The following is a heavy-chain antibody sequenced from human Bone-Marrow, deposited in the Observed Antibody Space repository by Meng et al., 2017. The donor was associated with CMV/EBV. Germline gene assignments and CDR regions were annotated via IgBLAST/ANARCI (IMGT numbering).Heavy chain of an antibody. Sequence: GGSLRLSCTASGFTFGDYAMSWVRQAPGKGLEWVGFIRSKAYGGTTEYAASVKGRFTISRDNSKNTLYLQMNSLRAEDTAVYYCARDGGIAVADHRGGLRYVADYWGQGTLVTVSS. CDR1: GFTFGDYA. CDR2: IRSKAYGGTT. D-gene: IGHD6-19*01. CDR3: ARDGGIAVADHRGGLRYVADY. V-gene: IGHV3-49*04. J-gene: IGHJ4*02.